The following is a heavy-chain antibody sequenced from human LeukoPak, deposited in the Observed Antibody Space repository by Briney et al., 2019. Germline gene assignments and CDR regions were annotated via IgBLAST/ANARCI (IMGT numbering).Heavy chain of an antibody. CDR2: INPNSGGT. Sequence: ASVKVSCKASGYTFTGYYMHWVRQAPGQGLEWMGWINPNSGGTNYAQKFQGRVTMTRDMSISTAYMELSRLRSDDTAVYYCARARYDSSGYYGYWGQGTLVTVSS. J-gene: IGHJ4*02. D-gene: IGHD3-22*01. CDR1: GYTFTGYY. V-gene: IGHV1-2*02. CDR3: ARARYDSSGYYGY.